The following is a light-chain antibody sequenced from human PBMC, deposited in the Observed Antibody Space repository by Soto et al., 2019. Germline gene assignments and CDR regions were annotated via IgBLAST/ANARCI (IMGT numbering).Light chain of an antibody. CDR3: QVWDFISDLSHVV. CDR1: NIGRKS. J-gene: IGLJ3*02. Sequence: SYELTQPPSVSVAPGQTARITCGGNNIGRKSVHWYQQKPGQAPVLVVYDDSDRPSGIPERFSGSNSGNTATLTISRVEAGDEADYYCQVWDFISDLSHVVFGGGTKLTVL. V-gene: IGLV3-21*02. CDR2: DDS.